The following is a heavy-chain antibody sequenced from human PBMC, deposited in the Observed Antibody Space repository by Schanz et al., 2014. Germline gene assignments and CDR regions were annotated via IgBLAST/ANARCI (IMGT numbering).Heavy chain of an antibody. J-gene: IGHJ5*02. D-gene: IGHD1-26*01. Sequence: EVHLVDSGGTLVQPGGSLRLSCVGSGFTFSASAIHWVRQASGKGLEWVGRVRTKDNHYATSYGASVSGRFTISRDDSKNTAYLQMNSLRADDTAVYYCAKELYSGSHYGWFDPWGQGTLVTVSS. CDR2: VRTKDNHYAT. CDR1: GFTFSASA. V-gene: IGHV3-73*01. CDR3: AKELYSGSHYGWFDP.